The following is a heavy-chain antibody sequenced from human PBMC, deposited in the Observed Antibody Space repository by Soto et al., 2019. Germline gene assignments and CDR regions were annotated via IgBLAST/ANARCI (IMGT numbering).Heavy chain of an antibody. J-gene: IGHJ4*02. CDR1: GFTFSSYS. CDR3: ARDRYSGYGGYYFDY. CDR2: ISSSGSYI. Sequence: EVQLVESGGGLVKPGGSLRLSCAASGFTFSSYSMNWVRQAPGKGLEWVSSISSSGSYIYYADSVKGRFTISRDNAKNSLYLQMNSLRAEDTAMYYCARDRYSGYGGYYFDYWGQGTLVTVSS. V-gene: IGHV3-21*01. D-gene: IGHD5-12*01.